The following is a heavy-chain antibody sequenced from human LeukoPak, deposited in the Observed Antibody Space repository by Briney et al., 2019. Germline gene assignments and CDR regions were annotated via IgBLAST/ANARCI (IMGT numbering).Heavy chain of an antibody. CDR1: GDSIPSGTYY. Sequence: PSETLSLTCHVSGDSIPSGTYYWSWIRQATGKGLEWIGRISNSGISSNYNPSLKSRVTISIDTSKKQIFLELRSVTAADTAVYYCARRVTTFGVVGTFDIWGQGTTVTVSS. D-gene: IGHD3-3*01. V-gene: IGHV4-61*02. CDR2: ISNSGISS. J-gene: IGHJ3*02. CDR3: ARRVTTFGVVGTFDI.